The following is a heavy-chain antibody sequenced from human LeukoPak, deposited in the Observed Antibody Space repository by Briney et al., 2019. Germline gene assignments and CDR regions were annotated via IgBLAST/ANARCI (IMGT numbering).Heavy chain of an antibody. CDR1: GGSISSSSYY. CDR3: ASGYCSGGSCYPFDP. D-gene: IGHD2-15*01. V-gene: IGHV4-39*07. J-gene: IGHJ5*02. Sequence: NASETLSLTCTVSGGSISSSSYYWGWIRQPPGKGLEWIGSIYYSGSTYYNPSLKSRVTISVDTSKNQFSLKLSSVTAADTAVYYCASGYCSGGSCYPFDPWGQGTLVTVSS. CDR2: IYYSGST.